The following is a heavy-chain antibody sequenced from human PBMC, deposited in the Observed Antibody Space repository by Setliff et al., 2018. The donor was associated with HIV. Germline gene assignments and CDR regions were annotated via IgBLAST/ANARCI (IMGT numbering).Heavy chain of an antibody. CDR3: AKGGVGYSTGWYSRAFDI. CDR1: GFSFSSYG. CDR2: IRYDGSNK. Sequence: GESLKISCAASGFSFSSYGMHWVRQAPGKGLEWVAFIRYDGSNKYHADSVKGRFTISRDNSKNTLYLQMNNLRADDTAVYYCAKGGVGYSTGWYSRAFDIWGEGTMVT. D-gene: IGHD6-19*01. V-gene: IGHV3-30*02. J-gene: IGHJ3*02.